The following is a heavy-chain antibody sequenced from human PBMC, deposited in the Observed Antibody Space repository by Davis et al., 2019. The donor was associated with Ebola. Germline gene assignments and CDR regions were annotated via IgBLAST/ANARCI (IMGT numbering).Heavy chain of an antibody. D-gene: IGHD3-22*01. Sequence: GESLKISCAASGFTFSSYWMHWVRQAPGKGLVWVSRINSDGSSTSYADSVKGRFTISRDNAKNTLYLQMNSLRAEDTAVYHCARGGYYDSSGYSHEAFDIWGQGTMVTVSS. CDR1: GFTFSSYW. CDR3: ARGGYYDSSGYSHEAFDI. V-gene: IGHV3-74*01. CDR2: INSDGSST. J-gene: IGHJ3*02.